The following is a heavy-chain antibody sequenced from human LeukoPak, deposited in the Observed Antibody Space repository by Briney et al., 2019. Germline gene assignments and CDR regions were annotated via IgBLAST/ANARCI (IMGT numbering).Heavy chain of an antibody. D-gene: IGHD3-10*01. J-gene: IGHJ4*02. V-gene: IGHV1-18*01. CDR1: GYTFNSYG. CDR3: AISYYYGSGSYAPDY. CDR2: ISAYNGNT. Sequence: GASVKVSCKASGYTFNSYGISWVRQDPGQGVEWMVWISAYNGNTNYAQKRQGRVTMTTDTSTSTAYMELRSLRSDDTAVYYCAISYYYGSGSYAPDYWGQGTLVTVSS.